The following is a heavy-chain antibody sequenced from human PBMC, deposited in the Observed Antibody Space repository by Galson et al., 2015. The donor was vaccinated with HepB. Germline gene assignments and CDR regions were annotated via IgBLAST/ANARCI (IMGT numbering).Heavy chain of an antibody. D-gene: IGHD2-15*01. Sequence: LSLTCTVSGGSISSGSYYWSWIRQPAGKGLEWIGRIYTSGSTNYNPSLKSRVTMSVDTSKNQFSLKLSSVTAADTAVYYCARSSYCSGGSCSFYYYYYMDVWGKGTTVTVSS. CDR2: IYTSGST. J-gene: IGHJ6*03. V-gene: IGHV4-61*02. CDR1: GGSISSGSYY. CDR3: ARSSYCSGGSCSFYYYYYMDV.